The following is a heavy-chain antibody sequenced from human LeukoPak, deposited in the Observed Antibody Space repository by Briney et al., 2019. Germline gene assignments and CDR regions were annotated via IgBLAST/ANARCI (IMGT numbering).Heavy chain of an antibody. V-gene: IGHV3-21*01. CDR2: ISSTSSYI. D-gene: IGHD3-10*02. CDR3: ARGSLFPPNWFDP. Sequence: GGSLRLSCAASGFNFNNYNMNWVRQAPGKGLEWVSSISSTSSYIYYADSVKGRFTVSRDNANNLLYLQLNSLRAEDTAVYYCARGSLFPPNWFDPWGQGTPVTVSS. J-gene: IGHJ5*02. CDR1: GFNFNNYN.